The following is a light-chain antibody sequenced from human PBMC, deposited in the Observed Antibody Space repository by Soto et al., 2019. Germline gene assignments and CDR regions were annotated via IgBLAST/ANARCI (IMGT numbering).Light chain of an antibody. CDR2: KAS. J-gene: IGKJ5*01. Sequence: DIQMTQSPSSVSASVGDRVTITCRASQSISSYLAWYQQRPGKAPKLLMYKASTLHSGVPSRFSGSGSGTQFTLTISSLQPEDFAIYYCQQTDSFPITFGQGTRLEIK. V-gene: IGKV1-12*01. CDR1: QSISSY. CDR3: QQTDSFPIT.